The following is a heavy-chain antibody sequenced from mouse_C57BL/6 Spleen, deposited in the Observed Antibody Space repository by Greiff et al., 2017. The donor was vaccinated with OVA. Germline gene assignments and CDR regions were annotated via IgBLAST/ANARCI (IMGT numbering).Heavy chain of an antibody. CDR2: IDPSDSYT. CDR3: ARGYYSNYGYFDV. D-gene: IGHD2-12*01. CDR1: GYTFTSYW. V-gene: IGHV1-50*01. Sequence: QVQLQQPGAELVKPGASVKLSCKASGYTFTSYWMQWVKQRPGQGLEWIGEIDPSDSYTNYNQKFKGKATLTVDTYSSTAYMQLSSLTSEDSAVYYCARGYYSNYGYFDVWGTGTTVTVSS. J-gene: IGHJ1*03.